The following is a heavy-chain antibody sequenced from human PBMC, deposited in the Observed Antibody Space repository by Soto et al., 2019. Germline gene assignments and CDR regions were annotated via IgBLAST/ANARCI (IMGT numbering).Heavy chain of an antibody. CDR2: IYYSGNT. Sequence: SEPLSLTCTVSCGSISSGGSYWGWIRQPPGKGLDWIGYIYYSGNTYFNPSLKSRVTLSVVTSKNPFSLNLSSVTAADTAVYYCVRYCSTTKCPSDYWGQGTLVTVSS. CDR1: CGSISSGGSY. D-gene: IGHD2-2*01. J-gene: IGHJ4*02. CDR3: VRYCSTTKCPSDY. V-gene: IGHV4-30-4*01.